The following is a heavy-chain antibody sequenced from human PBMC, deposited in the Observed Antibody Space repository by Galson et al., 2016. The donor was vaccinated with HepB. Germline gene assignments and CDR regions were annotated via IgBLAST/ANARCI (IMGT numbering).Heavy chain of an antibody. D-gene: IGHD1-26*01. J-gene: IGHJ4*02. Sequence: KVSCKASGYTFTTFSIHWVRQAPGRGLEWMGVINPSGAGTYYAQRFLGRVTMTRDTSTSTVYMELSSLRSEDTAFYYCARDSGAANYWGQGTLVTVSS. CDR2: INPSGAGT. CDR1: GYTFTTFS. V-gene: IGHV1-46*01. CDR3: ARDSGAANY.